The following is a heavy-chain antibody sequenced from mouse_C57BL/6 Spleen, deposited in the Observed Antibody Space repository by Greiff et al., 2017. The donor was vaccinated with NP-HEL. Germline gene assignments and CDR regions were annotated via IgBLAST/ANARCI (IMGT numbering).Heavy chain of an antibody. Sequence: VQLQQSGPELVKPGASVKISCKASGYTFTDYYMNWVKQSNGKSLEWIGDINPNNGGTSYNQKFKGKATLTVDKSSSTAYMELRSLTSEDSAVYYCARGITTVVAEDYWGQGTTLTVSS. CDR2: INPNNGGT. V-gene: IGHV1-26*01. J-gene: IGHJ2*01. CDR1: GYTFTDYY. D-gene: IGHD1-1*01. CDR3: ARGITTVVAEDY.